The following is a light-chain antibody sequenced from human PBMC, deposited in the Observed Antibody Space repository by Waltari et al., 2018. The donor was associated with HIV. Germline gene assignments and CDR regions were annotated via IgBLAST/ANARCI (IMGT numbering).Light chain of an antibody. V-gene: IGLV2-8*01. Sequence: QSALTQPPTASGSPGQSVTISCTGTSSDVGGSEYFSWYQQNPGKAPKLMSYEVNRRHGGVPDRFCGSKSANTASLTVSWLQGGDEGDYYCNSYAGSNNWVFGGGTKLTVL. J-gene: IGLJ3*02. CDR1: SSDVGGSEY. CDR3: NSYAGSNNWV. CDR2: EVN.